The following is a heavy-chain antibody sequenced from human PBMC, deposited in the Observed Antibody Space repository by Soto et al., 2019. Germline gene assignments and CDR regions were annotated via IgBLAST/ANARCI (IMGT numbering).Heavy chain of an antibody. CDR1: GFSFKNSW. CDR2: VKSRADGGTT. V-gene: IGHV3-15*01. D-gene: IGHD3-22*01. J-gene: IGHJ4*02. Sequence: EVLLVESGGGLVKPGASLTLSCAASGFSFKNSWMSWVRQAPGKGLEWVGRVKSRADGGTTDYAAPVKGRFNIWRDDSKNVLFLQMNSRQSDDTALYYCTTDMHYYESSGYFYGLGDWGQGTLVTVSS. CDR3: TTDMHYYESSGYFYGLGD.